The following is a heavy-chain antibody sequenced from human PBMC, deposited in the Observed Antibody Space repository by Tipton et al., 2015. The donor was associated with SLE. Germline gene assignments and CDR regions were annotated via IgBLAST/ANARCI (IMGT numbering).Heavy chain of an antibody. Sequence: TLSLTCAVYGGSFSGYYWSWIRQPPGKGLEWIGEINHSGSTNYNPSLKSRVTISVDTSKNQFSLKLSSVTAADTAVYYCARRDYYYYYMDVWGKGTTVTVSS. V-gene: IGHV4-34*01. CDR2: INHSGST. CDR1: GGSFSGYY. J-gene: IGHJ6*03. CDR3: ARRDYYYYYMDV.